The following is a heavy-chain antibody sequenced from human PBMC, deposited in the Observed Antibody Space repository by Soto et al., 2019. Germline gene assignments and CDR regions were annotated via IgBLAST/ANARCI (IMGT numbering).Heavy chain of an antibody. D-gene: IGHD3-16*02. V-gene: IGHV4-59*01. CDR2: IFYSGHI. Sequence: QVQLQESGPGLVKPSETLSLTCTVSGTSFTTYYWSWIRQPPGKGLEWIGYIFYSGHIKYNPSLKSRVTMSVDTSKNQFSLKLSSVTAADTALYYCAREGGGYRFDYWGQGTLVTVSS. J-gene: IGHJ4*02. CDR1: GTSFTTYY. CDR3: AREGGGYRFDY.